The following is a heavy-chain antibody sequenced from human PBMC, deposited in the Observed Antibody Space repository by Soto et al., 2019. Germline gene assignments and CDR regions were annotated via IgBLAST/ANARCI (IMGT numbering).Heavy chain of an antibody. CDR1: GGTFSSYA. CDR3: ARERADCSSTSCYDYYYYGMDV. V-gene: IGHV1-69*13. Sequence: ASVKVSCKASGGTFSSYAISWVRQAPGQGLEWMGGIIPIFGTANYAQKFQGRVTITADESTSTAYMELSSLRSEDTAVYYCARERADCSSTSCYDYYYYGMDVWGQGTTVTVSS. J-gene: IGHJ6*02. CDR2: IIPIFGTA. D-gene: IGHD2-2*01.